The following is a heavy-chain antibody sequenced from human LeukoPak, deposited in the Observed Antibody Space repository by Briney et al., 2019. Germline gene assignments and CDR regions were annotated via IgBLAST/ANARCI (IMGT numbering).Heavy chain of an antibody. V-gene: IGHV3-7*01. CDR1: GFTFSSYW. CDR3: ARDGTAAGLYFDL. Sequence: GGSLRLSCAVPGFTFSSYWMNWVRQAPGKGLEWVASIKQDGGEKSYVDSVKGRFTISGDNAKNSLYLQMSSLRAEDTAVYYCARDGTAAGLYFDLWGQGTLVTVSS. J-gene: IGHJ4*01. D-gene: IGHD6-13*01. CDR2: IKQDGGEK.